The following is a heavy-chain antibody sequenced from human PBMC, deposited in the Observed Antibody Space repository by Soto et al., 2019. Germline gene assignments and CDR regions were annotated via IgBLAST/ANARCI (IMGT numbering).Heavy chain of an antibody. Sequence: SETLSLTCTVSGGSISSYYWSWIRQPPGKGLEWIGYIYYSGSTNYNPSLKSRVTISVDTSKNQFSLKLSSVTAADTAVYYCAGASAWHPVAFDIWGQGTTVTV. CDR2: IYYSGST. V-gene: IGHV4-59*01. J-gene: IGHJ3*02. CDR3: AGASAWHPVAFDI. CDR1: GGSISSYY. D-gene: IGHD5-12*01.